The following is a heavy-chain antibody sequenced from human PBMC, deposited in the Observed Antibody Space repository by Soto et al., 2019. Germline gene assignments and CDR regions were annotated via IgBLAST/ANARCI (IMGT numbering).Heavy chain of an antibody. V-gene: IGHV1-69*02. Sequence: QVQLVQSGAEVKKPGSSVKVSCKASGGTFSSYIISWVRQAPGQGLEWMGRVIPILGIANYAQKFQGRVTSTADKSTSTAYMELSSLRSEDTAVYYCARFPQTAIVGAADVGYWGQGTLVTVSS. D-gene: IGHD1-26*01. CDR3: ARFPQTAIVGAADVGY. CDR1: GGTFSSYI. CDR2: VIPILGIA. J-gene: IGHJ4*02.